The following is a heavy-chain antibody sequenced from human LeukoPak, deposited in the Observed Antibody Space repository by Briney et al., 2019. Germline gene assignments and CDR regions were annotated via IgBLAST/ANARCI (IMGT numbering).Heavy chain of an antibody. Sequence: SETLSCTCLVKGGSFSGYYWSWIRQRPGKGLEWIGEINHSGSTNYNPSLKSRVTISVETAKDQFSLKLSSVTAADTAVYYCARGGARYSYESRYYYYYYMDVWGKGTTVTVSS. CDR2: INHSGST. D-gene: IGHD5-18*01. CDR1: GGSFSGYY. CDR3: ARGGARYSYESRYYYYYYMDV. J-gene: IGHJ6*03. V-gene: IGHV4-34*01.